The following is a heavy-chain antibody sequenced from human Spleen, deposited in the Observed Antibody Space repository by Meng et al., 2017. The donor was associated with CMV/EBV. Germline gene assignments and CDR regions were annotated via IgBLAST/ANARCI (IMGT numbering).Heavy chain of an antibody. D-gene: IGHD2-2*01. V-gene: IGHV1-69*05. CDR2: IIPIFGTA. J-gene: IGHJ5*02. CDR1: SYA. Sequence: SYAISWVRQATGQGLEWMGGIIPIFGTANYAQKFQGRVTITTDESTSTAYMELSSLRSEDTAVYYCARSDIVVVPAANLIPNWFDPWGQGTLVTVSS. CDR3: ARSDIVVVPAANLIPNWFDP.